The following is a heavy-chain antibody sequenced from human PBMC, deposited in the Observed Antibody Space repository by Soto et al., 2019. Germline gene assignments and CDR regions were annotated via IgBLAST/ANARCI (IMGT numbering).Heavy chain of an antibody. D-gene: IGHD2-15*01. CDR2: IYYSGTT. Sequence: TLSLTCTVSGGSISSGYFYWTWIRQHPVKGLEWIGYIYYSGTTYYNPSLKSRVTISVDTSKNQFSLKLRSVTVADAAVYYCARASLVAAPPDFDYWGQGTPVTVSS. J-gene: IGHJ4*02. V-gene: IGHV4-31*03. CDR3: ARASLVAAPPDFDY. CDR1: GGSISSGYFY.